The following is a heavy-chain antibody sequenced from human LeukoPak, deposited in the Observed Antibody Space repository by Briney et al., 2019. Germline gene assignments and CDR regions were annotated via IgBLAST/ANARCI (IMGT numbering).Heavy chain of an antibody. Sequence: GGSLRLSCAASGFTVSTNYMTWVRQAPGKGLEWVSLIYSDGNTYYTDSVKGRFTISRDSSKNTLYLQMNSLRAEDTAMYYCAKCYGDYIRYFDYWGQGTLVTVSS. D-gene: IGHD4-17*01. J-gene: IGHJ4*02. CDR1: GFTVSTNY. CDR3: AKCYGDYIRYFDY. V-gene: IGHV3-53*01. CDR2: IYSDGNT.